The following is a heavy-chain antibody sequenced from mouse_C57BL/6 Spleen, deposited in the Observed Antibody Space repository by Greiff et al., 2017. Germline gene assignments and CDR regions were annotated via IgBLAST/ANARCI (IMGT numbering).Heavy chain of an antibody. J-gene: IGHJ1*03. CDR1: GYTFTSYW. D-gene: IGHD2-2*01. Sequence: QVQLQQPGAELVRPGSSVKLSCKASGYTFTSYWMDWVKQRPGPGLEWIGNIYPSDSETHYNQKFKDKATLTVDKSSSTAYMQLSSLTSEDSAVYYCARDYGYDDWYFDVWGTGTTVTVSS. CDR2: IYPSDSET. V-gene: IGHV1-61*01. CDR3: ARDYGYDDWYFDV.